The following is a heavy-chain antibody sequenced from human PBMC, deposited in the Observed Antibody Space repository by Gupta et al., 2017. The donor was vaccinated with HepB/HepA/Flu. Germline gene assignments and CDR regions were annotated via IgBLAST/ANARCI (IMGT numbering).Heavy chain of an antibody. D-gene: IGHD6-13*01. V-gene: IGHV1-69*04. CDR1: GGTISSYA. Sequence: QVQLVQSGAEVKKPGSSVYVSCKASGGTISSYAISWVRQAPGQGLEWMGRIIPIIGRGNDAQKFQGRVTMTADKATGTAEMEMRRLRAEDTAVYYDAHSSSVGLFDYGGQGTMVTVYS. CDR3: AHSSSVGLFDY. CDR2: IIPIIGRG. J-gene: IGHJ4*02.